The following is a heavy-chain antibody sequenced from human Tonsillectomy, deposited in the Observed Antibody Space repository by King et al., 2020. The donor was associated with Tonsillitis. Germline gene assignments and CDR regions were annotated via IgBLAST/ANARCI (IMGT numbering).Heavy chain of an antibody. CDR2: ISYDGSNK. CDR3: ARGGDIVVGYIDV. J-gene: IGHJ6*03. D-gene: IGHD2-15*01. CDR1: GFTFSSYA. V-gene: IGHV3-30-3*01. Sequence: VQLVESGGGVVQPGRSLRLSCAASGFTFSSYAMHWVRQAPGKGLEWVAVISYDGSNKYYADSVKGRFTISRDNSKNTLYLQMNSLRAEDTAVYYCARGGDIVVGYIDVWGKGTTVTVSS.